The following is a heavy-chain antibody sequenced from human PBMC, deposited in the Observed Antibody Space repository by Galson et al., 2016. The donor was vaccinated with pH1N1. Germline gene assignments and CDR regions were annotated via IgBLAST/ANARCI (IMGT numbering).Heavy chain of an antibody. J-gene: IGHJ4*02. CDR2: IDPSNGGT. CDR1: GYPFTRYY. CDR3: TRDLGRLRDY. V-gene: IGHV1-46*01. Sequence: SVKVSCKASGYPFTRYYFHWVRQAPGQGLEWIGVIDPSNGGTTYAQKSQARVTMTRDTSTSTVYMDLSSLKAEDTAVYYCTRDLGRLRDYWGQGTLVTVSS. D-gene: IGHD1-26*01.